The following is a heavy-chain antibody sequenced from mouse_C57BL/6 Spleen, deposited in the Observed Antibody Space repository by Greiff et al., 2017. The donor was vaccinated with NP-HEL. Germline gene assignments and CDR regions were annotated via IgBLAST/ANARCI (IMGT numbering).Heavy chain of an antibody. Sequence: DVKLVESGEGLVKPGGSLKLSCAASGFTFSSYAMSWVRQTPEKRLEWVAYISSGGDYIYYADTVKGRFTFSRDNARNTLYLQMSSLKSEDTAMYYCTREGAYSNFSWFAYWGQGTLVTVSA. CDR1: GFTFSSYA. CDR2: ISSGGDYI. D-gene: IGHD2-5*01. CDR3: TREGAYSNFSWFAY. J-gene: IGHJ3*01. V-gene: IGHV5-9-1*02.